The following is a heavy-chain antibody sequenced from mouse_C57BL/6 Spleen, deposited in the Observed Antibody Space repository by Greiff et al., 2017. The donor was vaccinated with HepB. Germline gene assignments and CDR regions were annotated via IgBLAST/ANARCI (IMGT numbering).Heavy chain of an antibody. J-gene: IGHJ3*01. V-gene: IGHV6-3*01. Sequence: EVKLEESGGGLVQPGGSMKLSCVASGFTFSNYWMNWVRQSPEKGLEWVAQIRLKSDNYATHYAESVKGRFTISRDDSKSSVYLQMNNLRAEDTGFYYCTGNYGSSYTWFAYWGQGTLVTVSA. D-gene: IGHD1-1*01. CDR2: IRLKSDNYAT. CDR1: GFTFSNYW. CDR3: TGNYGSSYTWFAY.